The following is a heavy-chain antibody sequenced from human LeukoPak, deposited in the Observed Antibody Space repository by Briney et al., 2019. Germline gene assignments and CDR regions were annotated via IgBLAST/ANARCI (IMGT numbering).Heavy chain of an antibody. CDR3: ARDYYDTTGHYSLDS. V-gene: IGHV4-31*03. J-gene: IGHJ4*02. CDR2: ISYSGST. CDR1: GVSVTGSSYY. Sequence: SQTLSLTCTVSGVSVTGSSYYWSWIRQHPGKGLEWIGYISYSGSTRYHPSLRSRVAISLDTSKNQFSLQLSSVTAADTAMYFCARDYYDTTGHYSLDSWGRGSLVTVSS. D-gene: IGHD3-22*01.